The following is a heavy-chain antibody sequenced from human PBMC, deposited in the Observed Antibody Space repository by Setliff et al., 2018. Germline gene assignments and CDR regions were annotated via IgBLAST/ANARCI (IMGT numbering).Heavy chain of an antibody. D-gene: IGHD2-21*02. J-gene: IGHJ4*02. Sequence: SETLSLTCTVSGGSMSGYFWTWIRQPAGKGLEWIGRIHPSGATNYNPSLMSRLTMSIDTSNNHFTLKVNSVTAADTAVYYCARQTATGSSATCDSWGQGTLVTVS. CDR1: GGSMSGYF. CDR3: ARQTATGSSATCDS. V-gene: IGHV4-4*07. CDR2: IHPSGAT.